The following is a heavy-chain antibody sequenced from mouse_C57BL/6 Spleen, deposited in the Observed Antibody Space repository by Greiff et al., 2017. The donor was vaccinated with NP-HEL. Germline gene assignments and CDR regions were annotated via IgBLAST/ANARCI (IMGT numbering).Heavy chain of an antibody. D-gene: IGHD1-1*01. Sequence: VQLQQSGAELVRPGASVKLSCTASGFNIKDDYMHWVKQRPEQGLEWIGWIDPENGDTEYASKFQGKATITADTSSNTAYLQLSSLTSEDTAVYYCTLYYYGSSSYYFDYWGQGTTLTVSS. J-gene: IGHJ2*01. CDR3: TLYYYGSSSYYFDY. V-gene: IGHV14-4*01. CDR1: GFNIKDDY. CDR2: IDPENGDT.